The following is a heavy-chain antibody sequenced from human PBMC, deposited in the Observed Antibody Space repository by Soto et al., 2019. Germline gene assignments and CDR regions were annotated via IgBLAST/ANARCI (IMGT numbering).Heavy chain of an antibody. J-gene: IGHJ6*02. CDR2: IIPIFGIT. CDR1: GGTFSRYT. V-gene: IGHV1-69*08. CDR3: AREDRDRETGLVPAAIDGMDV. D-gene: IGHD2-2*01. Sequence: QVQLVQSGAEVKKPGSSVNVSCKASGGTFSRYTMTCVRQAPGHGLEWMGRIIPIFGITTYAQKFQGRVTITADESTSTAYMELSSLRSEDTAVYYCAREDRDRETGLVPAAIDGMDVWGQGTTVTVSS.